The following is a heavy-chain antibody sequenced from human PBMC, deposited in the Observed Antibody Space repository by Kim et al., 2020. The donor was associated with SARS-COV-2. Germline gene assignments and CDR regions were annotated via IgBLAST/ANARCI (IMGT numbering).Heavy chain of an antibody. D-gene: IGHD3-3*01. CDR3: ARGIGAPYYDFWSGYYPPATNWFDP. Sequence: ASVKVSCKASGYTFTSYYMHWVRQAPGQGLEWMGIINPSGGSTSYAQKFQGRVTMTRGTSTSTVYMELSSLRSEDTAVYYCARGIGAPYYDFWSGYYPPATNWFDPWGQGTLVTVSS. CDR2: INPSGGST. V-gene: IGHV1-46*01. J-gene: IGHJ5*02. CDR1: GYTFTSYY.